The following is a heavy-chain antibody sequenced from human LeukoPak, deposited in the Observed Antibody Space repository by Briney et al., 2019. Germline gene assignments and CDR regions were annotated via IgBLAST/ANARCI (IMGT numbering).Heavy chain of an antibody. D-gene: IGHD6-19*01. Sequence: GGSLRLSCAASGFTFSSYTMSWVRQAPGKGLEWVSTISGSGGRTYYADSVKGHFTFSRDNSKNTLYLQMNSLRAEDTAIYYSARVAVAGSNFDYWGQGTLVTVSS. CDR2: ISGSGGRT. J-gene: IGHJ4*02. CDR1: GFTFSSYT. CDR3: ARVAVAGSNFDY. V-gene: IGHV3-23*01.